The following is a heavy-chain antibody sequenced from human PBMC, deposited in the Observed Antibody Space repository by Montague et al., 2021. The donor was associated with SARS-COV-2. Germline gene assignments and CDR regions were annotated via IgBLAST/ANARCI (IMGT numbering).Heavy chain of an antibody. CDR3: ARGRRITFGGVIGWFSTFDY. CDR2: IYYSGST. Sequence: SETLSLTCTVSGGSISSYYWSWIRQPPGKGLEWIGYIYYSGSTXXXPSXXXRVTISVDTSKNQFSPKLSSVTAADTAVYYCARGRRITFGGVIGWFSTFDYWGQGTLVTVSS. V-gene: IGHV4-59*01. CDR1: GGSISSYY. D-gene: IGHD3-16*02. J-gene: IGHJ4*02.